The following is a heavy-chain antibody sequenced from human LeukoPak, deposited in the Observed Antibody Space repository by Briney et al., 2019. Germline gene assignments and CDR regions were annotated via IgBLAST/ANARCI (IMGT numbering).Heavy chain of an antibody. CDR1: GFTFYSYA. J-gene: IGHJ4*01. CDR3: ARLEGASAD. Sequence: GGSLRLSCAASGFTFYSYAVTWVRQAPGKGLEWVSSICGGVSCAYYADSVKGRFTISRDDSKNTLYLQMNSLRADDMAVYYCARLEGASADWGRGTLVTISS. CDR2: ICGGVSCA. D-gene: IGHD1-26*01. V-gene: IGHV3-23*01.